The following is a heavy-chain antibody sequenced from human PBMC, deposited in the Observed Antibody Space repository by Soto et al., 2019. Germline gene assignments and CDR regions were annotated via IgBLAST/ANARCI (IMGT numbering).Heavy chain of an antibody. Sequence: SVKVSCKATGGTFSSYASRWVGQAPGQGREGVGGMIPIFGTANSAQKFQGRVTITAAESPSTAYMELSSLRSEDTAVYYCARHRSSSWYYFDSWGQGPRVTVSS. CDR1: GGTFSSYA. CDR2: MIPIFGTA. D-gene: IGHD6-13*01. V-gene: IGHV1-69*13. CDR3: ARHRSSSWYYFDS. J-gene: IGHJ4*02.